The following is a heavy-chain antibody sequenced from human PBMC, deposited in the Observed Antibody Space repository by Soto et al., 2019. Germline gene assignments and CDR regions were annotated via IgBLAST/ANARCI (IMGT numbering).Heavy chain of an antibody. D-gene: IGHD3-16*01. J-gene: IGHJ6*02. Sequence: ASVKVSCKASGYTFSDFDINWLRQAAGQGPEWMGWMSAKSGDTFSAQRLQGKFNMTWDTSLSTAYMEVGSLTSDDAAIYYCARGNPFNYAGFDVWGQGTTVT. V-gene: IGHV1-8*01. CDR1: GYTFSDFD. CDR3: ARGNPFNYAGFDV. CDR2: MSAKSGDT.